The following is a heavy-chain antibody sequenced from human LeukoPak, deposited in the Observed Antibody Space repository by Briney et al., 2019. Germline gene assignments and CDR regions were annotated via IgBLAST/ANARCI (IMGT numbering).Heavy chain of an antibody. Sequence: SETLSLTCTVSGGSISSYYWSWIRPPPGKGLEWIGYIYTSGSTNYNPSLKSRVTISVDTSKNQFSLKLSSVTAADTAVYYCARLTAPVGGEMATTNAGYYYYYMDVWGKGTTVTVSS. D-gene: IGHD5-24*01. CDR2: IYTSGST. V-gene: IGHV4-4*09. CDR1: GGSISSYY. J-gene: IGHJ6*03. CDR3: ARLTAPVGGEMATTNAGYYYYYMDV.